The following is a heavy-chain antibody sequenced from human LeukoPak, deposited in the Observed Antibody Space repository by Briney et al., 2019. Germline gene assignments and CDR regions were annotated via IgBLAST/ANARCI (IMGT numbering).Heavy chain of an antibody. Sequence: SETLSLTCTVSGDSLTNFYWSWIRQPPGKGLEWVASIFDNGSTNDNRSLESRVTISLDTSNNQFSLTVNSVTAADTAVYYCARGGYGSAFDFWGQGTLVTVSS. D-gene: IGHD3-10*01. V-gene: IGHV4-59*01. J-gene: IGHJ4*02. CDR1: GDSLTNFY. CDR3: ARGGYGSAFDF. CDR2: IFDNGST.